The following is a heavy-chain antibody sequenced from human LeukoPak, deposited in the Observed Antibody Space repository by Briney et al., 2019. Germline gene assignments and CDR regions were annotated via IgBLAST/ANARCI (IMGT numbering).Heavy chain of an antibody. CDR1: GYTFTSYY. Sequence: ASVKVSCKASGYTFTSYYMHWVRQAPGQGLEWMGIINPSGGSTSYAQKLQGRVTMTRDTSTSTVYMELSSLRSEDTAVYYCARDLTGGWPDYWGQGTLVTVSS. D-gene: IGHD6-19*01. CDR3: ARDLTGGWPDY. CDR2: INPSGGST. V-gene: IGHV1-46*01. J-gene: IGHJ4*02.